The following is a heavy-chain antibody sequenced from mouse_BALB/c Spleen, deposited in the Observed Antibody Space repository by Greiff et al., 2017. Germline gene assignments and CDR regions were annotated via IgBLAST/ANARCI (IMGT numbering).Heavy chain of an antibody. CDR1: GFTFSSYT. Sequence: EVKLQESGGGLVKPGGSLKLSCAASGFTFSSYTMSWVRQTPEKRLEWVATISSGGSYTYYPDSVKGRFTISRDNAKNTLYLQMSSLKSEDTAMYYCTRVYYDYDGRGAMDYWGQGTSVTVSS. V-gene: IGHV5-6-4*01. CDR3: TRVYYDYDGRGAMDY. CDR2: ISSGGSYT. D-gene: IGHD2-4*01. J-gene: IGHJ4*01.